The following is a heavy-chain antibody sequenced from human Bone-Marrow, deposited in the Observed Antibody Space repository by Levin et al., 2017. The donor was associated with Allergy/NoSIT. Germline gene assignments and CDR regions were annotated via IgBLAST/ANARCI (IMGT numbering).Heavy chain of an antibody. D-gene: IGHD2-15*01. V-gene: IGHV3-23*01. CDR2: ISTGGETP. CDR1: GFDFSSYA. Sequence: GESLKLSCAASGFDFSSYAMNWVRQAPGQGLEWVSGISTGGETPYYADSVKGRFAISRDNSKNTLSLEMNSLSPDDTDAYFCANDLWRGRRISPFDSWGQGTLVTVSS. J-gene: IGHJ4*02. CDR3: ANDLWRGRRISPFDS.